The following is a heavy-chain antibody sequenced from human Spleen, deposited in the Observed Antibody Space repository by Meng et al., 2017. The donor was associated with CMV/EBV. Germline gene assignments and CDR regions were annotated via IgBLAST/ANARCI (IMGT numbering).Heavy chain of an antibody. V-gene: IGHV4-34*01. CDR1: GGSFSGYY. Sequence: VTSLQWGAGLFKPSGPLSLTRAVHGGSFSGYYWSWIRQPPGKGLEWIGEINHSGSTNYTPSLKSRVTISVDTSKNQFSLKLSSVTAADTAVYYCARGRSSGIVVVPAANFDYWGQGTLVTVSS. D-gene: IGHD2-2*01. J-gene: IGHJ4*02. CDR3: ARGRSSGIVVVPAANFDY. CDR2: INHSGST.